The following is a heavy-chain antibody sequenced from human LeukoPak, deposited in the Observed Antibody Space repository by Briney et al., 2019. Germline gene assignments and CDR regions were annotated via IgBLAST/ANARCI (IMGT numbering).Heavy chain of an antibody. CDR3: AKDDAWLRFGE. CDR2: ISSSGSTI. V-gene: IGHV3-11*01. J-gene: IGHJ4*02. CDR1: GFTFSDYY. D-gene: IGHD3-10*01. Sequence: GGSLRLSCAASGFTFSDYYMSWIRQAPGKGLEWVSYISSSGSTIYYADSVKGRFTISRDNSKNMLYLEVISLTADDTAVYYCAKDDAWLRFGEWSQGTLVTVSS.